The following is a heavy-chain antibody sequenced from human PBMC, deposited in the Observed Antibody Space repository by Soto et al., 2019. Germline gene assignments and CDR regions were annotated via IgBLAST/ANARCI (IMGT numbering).Heavy chain of an antibody. CDR1: GGSISGGDYY. D-gene: IGHD2-2*01. CDR2: IYYSGST. V-gene: IGHV4-30-4*01. Sequence: PSETLSLTCTVSGGSISGGDYYWSWIRQPPGKGLELIGYIYYSGSTYYSPSLKSRVTISVDTSKNQFSLKLSSVTAADTAVYYCPRRSSTSCFDYWGQGTLVTVSS. J-gene: IGHJ4*02. CDR3: PRRSSTSCFDY.